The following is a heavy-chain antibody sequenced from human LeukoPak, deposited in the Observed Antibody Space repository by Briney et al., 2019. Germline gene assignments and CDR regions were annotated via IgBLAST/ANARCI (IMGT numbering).Heavy chain of an antibody. CDR2: ISGNGANT. D-gene: IGHD4-23*01. CDR3: VRISPYGGNSY. J-gene: IGHJ4*02. CDR1: GFTFSSYA. Sequence: PGGSLRLSCAASGFTFSSYAMSWVRQAPGKGLEWISAISGNGANTYYADSVKGRFTISRDNSKNTPYLQMNSLRADDTAVYYCVRISPYGGNSYWGQGTLVTVSS. V-gene: IGHV3-23*01.